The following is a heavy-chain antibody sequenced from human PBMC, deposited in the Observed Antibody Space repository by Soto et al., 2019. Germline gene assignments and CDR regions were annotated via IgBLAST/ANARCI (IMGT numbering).Heavy chain of an antibody. Sequence: PGGSLRLSCAASGFTFSSYAMSWVRQAPGKGLEWVSAISGSGGSTYYADSVKGRFTISRDNSKNTLYLQMNSLRAEDTAVYSRAPAFRNTAMVPFDYWGQGTLVTVSS. CDR2: ISGSGGST. CDR3: APAFRNTAMVPFDY. J-gene: IGHJ4*01. CDR1: GFTFSSYA. D-gene: IGHD5-18*01. V-gene: IGHV3-23*01.